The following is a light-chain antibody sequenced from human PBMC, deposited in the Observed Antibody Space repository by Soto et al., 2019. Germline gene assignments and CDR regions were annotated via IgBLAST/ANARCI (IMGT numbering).Light chain of an antibody. CDR3: GTWDSSLSADV. V-gene: IGLV2-14*01. J-gene: IGLJ2*01. Sequence: QSALTQPASVSASPGQSITISCTGTSSDVGGYNYVSWFQQHPGKAPKLMIYEVSNRPSGVSNRFSGSKSGTSATLGITGLQTGDEADYYCGTWDSSLSADVFGGGTELTVL. CDR1: SSDVGGYNY. CDR2: EVS.